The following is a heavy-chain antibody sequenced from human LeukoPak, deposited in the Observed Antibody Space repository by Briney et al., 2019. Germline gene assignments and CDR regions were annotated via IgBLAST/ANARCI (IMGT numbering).Heavy chain of an antibody. CDR3: AREGRISDY. J-gene: IGHJ4*02. CDR2: IYHSGST. V-gene: IGHV4-30-2*01. Sequence: PSETLSLTCTVSGGSISSGGYYWSWIRQPPGKGLEWIGYIYHSGSTYYNPSLKSRVTISVDRSKNQYSLKLSSVTAADTAVYYCAREGRISDYWGQGTLVTVSS. D-gene: IGHD2-15*01. CDR1: GGSISSGGYY.